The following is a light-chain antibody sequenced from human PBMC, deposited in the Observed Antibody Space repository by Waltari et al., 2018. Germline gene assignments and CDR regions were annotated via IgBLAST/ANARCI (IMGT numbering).Light chain of an antibody. Sequence: QSALTQPASVSGSPGQSITISCTGTSRHVGNYNYFSWYQQHPGRAPKLMISDVSDRPSGVSNRFSGSKSGNTASLTISGLQAEDEGDYYCCSYTNVGSWVFGGGTKVTVL. V-gene: IGLV2-14*03. J-gene: IGLJ3*02. CDR1: SRHVGNYNY. CDR2: DVS. CDR3: CSYTNVGSWV.